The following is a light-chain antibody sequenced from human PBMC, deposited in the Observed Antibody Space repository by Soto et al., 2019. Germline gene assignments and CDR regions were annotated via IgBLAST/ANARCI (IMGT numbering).Light chain of an antibody. CDR2: EVS. J-gene: IGLJ2*01. V-gene: IGLV2-14*01. CDR1: SSDVGGFNY. Sequence: QAVVTQPASVSGSPGQSITISCTGTSSDVGGFNYVSWYQQHPGKAPKLMLFEVSHRPSGVSNRFSGSKSGNTASLTISGLQAEDEADYYCSSYASSSTLVVFGGGTKVTVL. CDR3: SSYASSSTLVV.